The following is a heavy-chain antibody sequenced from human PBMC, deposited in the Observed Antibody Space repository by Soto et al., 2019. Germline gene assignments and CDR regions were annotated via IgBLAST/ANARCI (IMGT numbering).Heavy chain of an antibody. J-gene: IGHJ6*03. CDR1: GYTFTSYD. CDR2: MNPNSGNT. D-gene: IGHD6-13*01. CDR3: ARADARAAAARNDLAPRHYYYMDV. V-gene: IGHV1-8*01. Sequence: ASVKVSCKASGYTFTSYDINWVRQATGQGLEWMGWMNPNSGNTGYAQKFQGRVTMTRNTSISTAYMALSSLRSEDTAVYYCARADARAAAARNDLAPRHYYYMDVWGKGTTVTVSS.